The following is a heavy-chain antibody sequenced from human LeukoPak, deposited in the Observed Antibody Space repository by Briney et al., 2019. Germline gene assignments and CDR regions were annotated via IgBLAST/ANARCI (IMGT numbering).Heavy chain of an antibody. V-gene: IGHV3-30*02. Sequence: GGSLRLSCAASGFTFSSYGMHWVRQAPGKGLEWVAFIRYDGSNKYYADSVKGRFTISRDNSKNTLYLQMNSLRAEDTAVYYCAKDFRLAPGAFDIWGQGTMVTVSS. J-gene: IGHJ3*02. D-gene: IGHD3-22*01. CDR3: AKDFRLAPGAFDI. CDR1: GFTFSSYG. CDR2: IRYDGSNK.